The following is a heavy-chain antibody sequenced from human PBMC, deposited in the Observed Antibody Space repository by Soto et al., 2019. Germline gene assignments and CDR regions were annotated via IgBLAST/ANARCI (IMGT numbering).Heavy chain of an antibody. CDR1: GLTVDDYA. Sequence: EVQLVESGGGLVQPGRSLRRSCAASGLTVDDYAMHWVRQAPGECLEWVSGISWNSFIIGYADSVKGRFTISRDNAKNSLYLQMNSLRAEDTALYYCAKDVNSGWSSGWFDPWGQGTLVTVSS. D-gene: IGHD6-19*01. CDR2: ISWNSFII. V-gene: IGHV3-9*01. J-gene: IGHJ5*02. CDR3: AKDVNSGWSSGWFDP.